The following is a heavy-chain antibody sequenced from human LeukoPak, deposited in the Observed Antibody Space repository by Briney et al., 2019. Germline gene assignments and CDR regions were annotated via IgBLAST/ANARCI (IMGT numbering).Heavy chain of an antibody. D-gene: IGHD1-7*01. J-gene: IGHJ6*02. CDR3: ARGPWNWNYRRYYGMDV. Sequence: SETLSLTCAVYGGSFSGYYWSWIRQPPGKGLEWLGEINHSRSTNYNPSLKSRVTISVDTSKNQFSLKLSSVTAADTAVYYCARGPWNWNYRRYYGMDVWGRGTTVTVSS. CDR1: GGSFSGYY. CDR2: INHSRST. V-gene: IGHV4-34*01.